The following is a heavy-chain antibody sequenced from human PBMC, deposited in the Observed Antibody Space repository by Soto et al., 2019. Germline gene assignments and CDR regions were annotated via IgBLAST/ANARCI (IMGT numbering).Heavy chain of an antibody. CDR2: IIPIFGTA. CDR1: GGTFSSYA. CDR3: APVVRFGEFNYYYYGKHV. Sequence: ASVKVSCKASGGTFSSYAISWLRQAPGQGLEWMGGIIPIFGTANYAQKFQGRVTITADKSTSTAYMELSSLRSEDTAVYYCAPVVRFGEFNYYYYGKHVWGQGTTGTVSS. J-gene: IGHJ6*02. V-gene: IGHV1-69*06. D-gene: IGHD3-10*01.